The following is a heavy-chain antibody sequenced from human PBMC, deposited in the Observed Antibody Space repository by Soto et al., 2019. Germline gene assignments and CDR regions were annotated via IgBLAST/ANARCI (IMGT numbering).Heavy chain of an antibody. CDR3: ARSVGNIVVVLAATRDYCGMDV. V-gene: IGHV3-74*01. Sequence: GGSLRLSCAASGFTFSSYWMHWVRQAPGKGLVWVSRINSDGSSTSYADSVKGRFTISRDNAKNTLYLQMNSLRAEDAAVYYCARSVGNIVVVLAATRDYCGMDVWGQGTTVTVSS. CDR1: GFTFSSYW. CDR2: INSDGSST. D-gene: IGHD2-15*01. J-gene: IGHJ6*02.